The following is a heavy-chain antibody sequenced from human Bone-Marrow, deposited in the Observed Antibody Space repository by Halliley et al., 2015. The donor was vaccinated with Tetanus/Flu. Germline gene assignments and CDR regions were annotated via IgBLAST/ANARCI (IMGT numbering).Heavy chain of an antibody. CDR3: AKDLISGNCSPADS. V-gene: IGHV3-23*01. D-gene: IGHD6-25*01. Sequence: STISEGGGGTYYAEYVKGRFTISRDNAKGTLYLQMSSLRPEDTAVYFCAKDLISGNCSPADSWGPGTLVPVSS. CDR2: ISEGGGGT. J-gene: IGHJ4*02.